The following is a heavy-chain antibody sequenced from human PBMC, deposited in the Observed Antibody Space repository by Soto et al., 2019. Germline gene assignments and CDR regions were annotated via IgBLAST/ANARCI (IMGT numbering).Heavy chain of an antibody. CDR3: ARHRNILTGDDSFDI. Sequence: QLQLQESGPGLVKPSETLSLTCSVSGGSISRSGYLWGWIRQPPGMALEWTGSIHYDGTTYYKSSLNSRVTISLDTSINQFSLRLCSVTAADTAIYYCARHRNILTGDDSFDIWGQGTMVTVSS. CDR1: GGSISRSGYL. CDR2: IHYDGTT. D-gene: IGHD3-9*01. V-gene: IGHV4-39*01. J-gene: IGHJ3*02.